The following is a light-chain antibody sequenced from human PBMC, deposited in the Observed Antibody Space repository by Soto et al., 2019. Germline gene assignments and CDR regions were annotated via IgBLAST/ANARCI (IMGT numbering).Light chain of an antibody. V-gene: IGLV2-14*03. CDR2: DVN. CDR1: SSDIGAYNF. J-gene: IGLJ2*01. Sequence: HSDLTQAASGSGFPGQSITISCTRTSSDIGAYNFVSWYQQHPGKAPKLMLYDVNIRPSGVSNRFSGSKSGNTASLTISGLQAEDEADYYCTSWTTSTTMIFGGGTKVTVL. CDR3: TSWTTSTTMI.